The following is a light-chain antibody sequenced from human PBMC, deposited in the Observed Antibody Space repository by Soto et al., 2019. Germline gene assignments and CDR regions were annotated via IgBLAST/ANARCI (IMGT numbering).Light chain of an antibody. Sequence: QSVLTQPPSASGTPGQRLTISCSGSSSNIGSHFVYWYQHLPGTAPKLLIFRDGQRPSGVPARFFGSKSGTSASLAITGLRSEDDADYYCAVWDQSLTGWVFGGGTKRTV. CDR3: AVWDQSLTGWV. V-gene: IGLV1-47*01. CDR2: RDG. CDR1: SSNIGSHF. J-gene: IGLJ3*02.